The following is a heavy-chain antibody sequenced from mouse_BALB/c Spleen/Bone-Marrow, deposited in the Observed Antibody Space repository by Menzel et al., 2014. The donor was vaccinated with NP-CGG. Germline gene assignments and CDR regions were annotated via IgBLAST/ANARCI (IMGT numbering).Heavy chain of an antibody. CDR2: ISSGGSYT. CDR3: ARRRDYDYFDY. D-gene: IGHD2-4*01. J-gene: IGHJ2*02. V-gene: IGHV5-6*02. Sequence: EVNVVESGGDLVKPGGSLKLSCAASGFTFSSYGMSWVRQIPDKRLEWVATISSGGSYTFYPDSVKGRFTISRDNAKNNLNLQMTSLKSEDTAMYYCARRRDYDYFDYWGQGTSLTVSS. CDR1: GFTFSSYG.